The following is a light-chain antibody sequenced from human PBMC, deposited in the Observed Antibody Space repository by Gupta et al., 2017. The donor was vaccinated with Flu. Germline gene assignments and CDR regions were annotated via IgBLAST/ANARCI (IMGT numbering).Light chain of an antibody. CDR1: SGHSCYA. V-gene: IGLV4-69*01. J-gene: IGLJ3*02. Sequence: QLVLTQSPSASASLGASVKLTCTLSSGHSCYAIAWHQQQPEKGPRYLMKLNSDGSHSKGDGIPDRFSGSSSGAERYLTISSLQSEDEADYYCQTWGTGWVFGGGTKLTVL. CDR2: LNSDGSH. CDR3: QTWGTGWV.